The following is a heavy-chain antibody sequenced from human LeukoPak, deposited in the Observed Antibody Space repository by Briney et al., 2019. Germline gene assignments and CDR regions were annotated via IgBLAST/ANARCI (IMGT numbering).Heavy chain of an antibody. D-gene: IGHD1-14*01. CDR3: ARSNQADDY. J-gene: IGHJ4*02. V-gene: IGHV3-74*01. Sequence: PGGSLRLSCAASGFTFSSYWMHWVRQVPGKGLVWVARINPGGSSITSAYSVKGRFTISRDNAKNTLYLQMDSLRAEDTGVYYCARSNQADDYWGQGTLVTVSS. CDR1: GFTFSSYW. CDR2: INPGGSSI.